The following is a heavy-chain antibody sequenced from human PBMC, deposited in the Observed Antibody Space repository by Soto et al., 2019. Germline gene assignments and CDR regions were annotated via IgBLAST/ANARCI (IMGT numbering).Heavy chain of an antibody. D-gene: IGHD4-17*01. CDR1: GYTFTTYY. J-gene: IGHJ2*01. CDR3: ARGGNGDNVGYWYFDL. CDR2: INPGGVST. Sequence: QVQLVQSGAEVKKPGASVEVSCKASGYTFTTYYIHWVRHAPGQGLEWMGVINPGGVSTKYAQKFPDRVTMTSDTYTGSVYMDLSSLRSEDTAVYFCARGGNGDNVGYWYFDLWGRGTQVTVSP. V-gene: IGHV1-46*01.